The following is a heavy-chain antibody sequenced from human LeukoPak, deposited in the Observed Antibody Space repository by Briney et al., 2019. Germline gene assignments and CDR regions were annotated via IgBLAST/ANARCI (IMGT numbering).Heavy chain of an antibody. CDR3: ARHDLAAAGIRPYAFDI. CDR1: GYSFTSFW. D-gene: IGHD6-13*01. J-gene: IGHJ3*02. CDR2: IYPGDSDT. Sequence: GESLKISCKGSGYSFTSFWSGWVRQMPGKGLEWMGIIYPGDSDTRYSPSFQGQVTISADKSISTAYLQWSSLKASDTAMYYCARHDLAAAGIRPYAFDISGQGTMVTVSS. V-gene: IGHV5-51*01.